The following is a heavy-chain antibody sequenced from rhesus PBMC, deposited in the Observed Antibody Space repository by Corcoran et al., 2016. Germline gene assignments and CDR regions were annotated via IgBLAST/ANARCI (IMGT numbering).Heavy chain of an antibody. V-gene: IGHV4-122*02. CDR2: ITYSGST. Sequence: QVQLQESGPGLVKPSETLSLTCAVSGGSISSGYYYWSWIRQPPGQGLEWIDYITYSGSTSYNPSLKSRVTISRDTSKNQFSLKLSSVTAADTAVYYCARFTVTTERDAFDFWGQGLRVTVSS. CDR1: GGSISSGYYY. CDR3: ARFTVTTERDAFDF. D-gene: IGHD4-23*01. J-gene: IGHJ3*01.